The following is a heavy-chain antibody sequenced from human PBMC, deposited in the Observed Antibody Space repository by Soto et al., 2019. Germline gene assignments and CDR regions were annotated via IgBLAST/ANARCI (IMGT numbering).Heavy chain of an antibody. V-gene: IGHV3-30*18. J-gene: IGHJ6*02. Sequence: QVQLVESGGGVVQPGRSLRLSCAASGFTFSSYGMHWVRQAPGKGLEWVAVISYDGSNKYYADSVKGRFTISRDNSKNTLYLQMNSRRAEDTDVYYCAKDLGSGWPNYYYGMDVWGQGTTVTVSS. CDR3: AKDLGSGWPNYYYGMDV. CDR1: GFTFSSYG. D-gene: IGHD6-19*01. CDR2: ISYDGSNK.